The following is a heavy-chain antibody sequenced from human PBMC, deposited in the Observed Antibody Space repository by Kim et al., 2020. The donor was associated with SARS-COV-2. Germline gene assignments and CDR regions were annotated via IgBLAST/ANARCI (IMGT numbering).Heavy chain of an antibody. D-gene: IGHD2-2*01. CDR2: IYYSGST. CDR1: GGSVSSGSYY. V-gene: IGHV4-61*01. Sequence: SETLSLTCTVSGGSVSSGSYYWSWIRQPPGKGLEWIGYIYYSGSTNYNPSLKSRVTISVDTSKNQFSLKLSSVTAADTAVYYCARDCSSTSCPYGMDVWG. J-gene: IGHJ6*01. CDR3: ARDCSSTSCPYGMDV.